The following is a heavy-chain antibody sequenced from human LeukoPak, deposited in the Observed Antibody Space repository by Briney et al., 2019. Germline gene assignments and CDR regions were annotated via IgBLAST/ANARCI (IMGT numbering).Heavy chain of an antibody. D-gene: IGHD2-2*02. CDR2: ISAYNGNT. Sequence: ASVKVSCKASGYTFTSYGISWVQQAPGQGLEWMGWISAYNGNTNYAQKLQGRVTMATDTSTSTAYMELRSLRSDDTAVYYCARAIPAAIQGEGFDYWGQGTLVTVSS. V-gene: IGHV1-18*01. CDR1: GYTFTSYG. J-gene: IGHJ4*02. CDR3: ARAIPAAIQGEGFDY.